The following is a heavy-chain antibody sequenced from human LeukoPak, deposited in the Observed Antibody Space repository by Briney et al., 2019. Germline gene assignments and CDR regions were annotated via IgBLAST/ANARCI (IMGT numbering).Heavy chain of an antibody. CDR1: GFTFSSYS. CDR2: ISSSSSTI. Sequence: GGSLRLSCAASGFTFSSYSMKWVRQAPGKGLEWVSYISSSSSTIYYADSVKGRFTISRDNAKNSLYLQMNSLRAEDTAVYYCAREGYCSGGSCSLDAFDIWGQGTMVTVSS. CDR3: AREGYCSGGSCSLDAFDI. J-gene: IGHJ3*02. V-gene: IGHV3-48*01. D-gene: IGHD2-15*01.